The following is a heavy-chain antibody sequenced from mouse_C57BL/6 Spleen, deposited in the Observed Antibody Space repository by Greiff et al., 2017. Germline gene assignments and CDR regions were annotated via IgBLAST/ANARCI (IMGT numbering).Heavy chain of an antibody. J-gene: IGHJ2*01. CDR1: GYTFTDYY. Sequence: QVQLQQPGAELVKPGASVKISCKASGYTFTDYYINWVKQRPGQGLEWIGKIGPGSGSTYYNEKFKGKATRTADKSSSTAYMQLSSLTSEDSAVYFCARCFYSKYPDYWGQGTTLTVSS. D-gene: IGHD2-5*01. CDR2: IGPGSGST. V-gene: IGHV1-77*01. CDR3: ARCFYSKYPDY.